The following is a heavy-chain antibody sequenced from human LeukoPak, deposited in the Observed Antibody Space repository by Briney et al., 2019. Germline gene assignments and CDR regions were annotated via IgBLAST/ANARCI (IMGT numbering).Heavy chain of an antibody. D-gene: IGHD5-18*01. J-gene: IGHJ4*02. CDR2: IIPEFDEA. CDR1: GGILTKWS. Sequence: GASVTVSRRVSGGILTKWSISWVRQAPGQGLEWVGTIIPEFDEAHYAQKLQGRVTISADDSATAAYLELSSLRSDDTAVYYCASGGVTVYSYGTDYWGQGTLVAVSS. V-gene: IGHV1-69*13. CDR3: ASGGVTVYSYGTDY.